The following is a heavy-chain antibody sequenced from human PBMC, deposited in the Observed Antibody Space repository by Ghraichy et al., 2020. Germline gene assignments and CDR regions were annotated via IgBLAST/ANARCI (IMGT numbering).Heavy chain of an antibody. V-gene: IGHV4-34*01. CDR3: AALMTTVTTGFDY. D-gene: IGHD4-17*01. CDR1: GGSFSGYY. J-gene: IGHJ4*02. CDR2: INHSGST. Sequence: SETLSLTCAVYGGSFSGYYWSWIRQPPGKGLEWIGEINHSGSTNYNPSLKSRVTISVDTSKNQFSLKLSSVTAADTAVYYCAALMTTVTTGFDYWGQGTLVTVPS.